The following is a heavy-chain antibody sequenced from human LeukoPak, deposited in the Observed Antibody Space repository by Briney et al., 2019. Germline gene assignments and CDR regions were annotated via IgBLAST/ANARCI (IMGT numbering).Heavy chain of an antibody. D-gene: IGHD3-22*01. CDR2: IIPNLGTT. CDR3: ATTNDGGGYQWGDFFDF. CDR1: GGTSNSHA. V-gene: IGHV1-69*10. Sequence: SVTVSCKASGGTSNSHAISWVRQARGQGLEWMGRIIPNLGTTNRTQNFQDRVTLTADKSTNAAYMELPRLTSDNTAVYYCATTNDGGGYQWGDFFDFWGQGTLVTVSS. J-gene: IGHJ4*02.